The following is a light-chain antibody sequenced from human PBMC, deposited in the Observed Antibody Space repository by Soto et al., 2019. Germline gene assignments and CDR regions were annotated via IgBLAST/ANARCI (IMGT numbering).Light chain of an antibody. J-gene: IGKJ2*01. CDR1: QSVLYSSNNKNY. V-gene: IGKV4-1*01. CDR2: WSS. CDR3: QQYYETPYT. Sequence: DIVMTQSPDSLAVSLGERATINCQSSQSVLYSSNNKNYLAWYQQKPGQPPKLLFYWSSTRESGVPDRFSVSGSGTEFTLTIGSLQTEDVAVYYCQQYYETPYTFGQGTRLDIK.